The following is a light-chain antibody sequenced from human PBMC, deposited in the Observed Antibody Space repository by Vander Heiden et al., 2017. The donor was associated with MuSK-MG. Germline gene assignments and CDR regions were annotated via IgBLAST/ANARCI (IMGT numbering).Light chain of an antibody. V-gene: IGKV3-20*01. CDR3: QQYGRSLYT. J-gene: IGKJ2*01. CDR1: QSVSSSY. CDR2: AAS. Sequence: EIVLTQSPLTLSLPPGEGATLSCRASQSVSSSYLAWYQQKPGQAPRLLIYAASSRATGIPDRFSGSGSGADFTLTISRLEPEDFAVYYCQQYGRSLYTFGQGTKLEIK.